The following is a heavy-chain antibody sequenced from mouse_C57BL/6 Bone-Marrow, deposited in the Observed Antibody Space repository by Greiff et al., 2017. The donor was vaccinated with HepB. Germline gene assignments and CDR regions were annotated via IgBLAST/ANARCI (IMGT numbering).Heavy chain of an antibody. Sequence: QVQLQQSGAELARPGASVKLSCKASGYTLTSYGISWVKQRTGQGLEWIGEIYPRSGNTYYTEKVKGKATLTADKSSSTAYMELRSLTSEDSPVYFCAMKAHCYYFDFWGQGTTLTVSS. D-gene: IGHD1-3*01. CDR1: GYTLTSYG. V-gene: IGHV1-81*01. J-gene: IGHJ2*01. CDR3: AMKAHCYYFDF. CDR2: IYPRSGNT.